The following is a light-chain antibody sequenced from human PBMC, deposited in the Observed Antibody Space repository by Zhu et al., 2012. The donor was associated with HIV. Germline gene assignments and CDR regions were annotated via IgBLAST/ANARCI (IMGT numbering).Light chain of an antibody. CDR1: QSVSSN. Sequence: EIVMMQSPATLSVSPGERATLSCRASQSVSSNLAWYQQKPGQAPRLLIYDASTRATGIPTRFSGSGPGTEFTLTVSSLQSEDFAVYYCQQYNNWPPYTFGQGTKLQIK. J-gene: IGKJ2*01. CDR2: DAS. CDR3: QQYNNWPPYT. V-gene: IGKV3D-15*01.